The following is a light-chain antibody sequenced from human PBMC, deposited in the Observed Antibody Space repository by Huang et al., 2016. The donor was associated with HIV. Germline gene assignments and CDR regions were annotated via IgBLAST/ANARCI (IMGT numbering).Light chain of an antibody. CDR1: RSVSTN. J-gene: IGKJ4*01. CDR3: HQYNNWLLS. V-gene: IGKV3-15*01. Sequence: EIVMTQSPATLSVSPGERVTLSCRANRSVSTNLAWYHQRPGQAPRLLIYGSSTRAPGIPVRFSGSGSGTDFSLTISSLQSEDFALYYCHQYNNWLLSFGGGTSVDI. CDR2: GSS.